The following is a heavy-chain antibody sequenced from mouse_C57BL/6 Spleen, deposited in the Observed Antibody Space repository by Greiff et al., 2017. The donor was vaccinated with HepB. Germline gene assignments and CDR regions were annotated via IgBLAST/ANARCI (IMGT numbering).Heavy chain of an antibody. Sequence: EVQVVESGGGLVQPGGSLSLSCAASGFTFTDYYMSWVRQPPGKALEWLGFIRNKANGYTTEYSASVKGRFTISRDNSQSILYLQMNALRAEDSATYYCARYRGHYYAMDYWGQGTSVTVSS. J-gene: IGHJ4*01. CDR1: GFTFTDYY. V-gene: IGHV7-3*01. CDR3: ARYRGHYYAMDY. CDR2: IRNKANGYTT.